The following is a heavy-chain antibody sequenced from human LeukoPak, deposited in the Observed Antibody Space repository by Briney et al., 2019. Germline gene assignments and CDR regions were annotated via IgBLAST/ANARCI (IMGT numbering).Heavy chain of an antibody. V-gene: IGHV4-61*02. J-gene: IGHJ6*03. D-gene: IGHD3-9*01. CDR1: GGSISSGTYY. CDR2: IYTSGST. CDR3: ARVVLRYFDWLSSNYYYYMDV. Sequence: PSETLSLACTVSGGSISSGTYYWSWIRQPAGKGLEWIGRIYTSGSTNYNPSLKSRVTMSVDTSKNQFSPKLSSVTAADTAVYYCARVVLRYFDWLSSNYYYYMDVWGKGTTVTVSS.